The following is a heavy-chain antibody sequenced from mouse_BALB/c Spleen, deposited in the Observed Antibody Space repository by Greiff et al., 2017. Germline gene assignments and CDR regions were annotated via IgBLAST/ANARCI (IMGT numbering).Heavy chain of an antibody. CDR1: GFTFSSFG. CDR3: ARGGLDYFDY. D-gene: IGHD2-4*01. Sequence: EVQVVESGGGLVQPGGSRKLSCAASGFTFSSFGMHWVRQAPEKGLEWVAYISSGSSTIYYADTVKGRFTISRDNPKNTLFLQMTSLRSEDTAMYYCARGGLDYFDYWGQGTTLTVSS. V-gene: IGHV5-17*02. CDR2: ISSGSSTI. J-gene: IGHJ2*01.